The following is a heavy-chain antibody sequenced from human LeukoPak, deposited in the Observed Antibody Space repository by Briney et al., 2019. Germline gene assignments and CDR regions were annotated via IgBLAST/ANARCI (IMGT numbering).Heavy chain of an antibody. CDR2: IYYSGST. V-gene: IGHV4-59*12. CDR1: GGSISSYY. J-gene: IGHJ6*03. Sequence: SETLSLTCTVSGGSISSYYWSWIRQPPGKGMEWIGYIYYSGSTNYNPSLKSRVTISVDTSKNRFSLKLSSVTAADTAVYYCASRVPAAAEYYYYYMDVWGKGTTVTVSS. CDR3: ASRVPAAAEYYYYYMDV. D-gene: IGHD2-2*01.